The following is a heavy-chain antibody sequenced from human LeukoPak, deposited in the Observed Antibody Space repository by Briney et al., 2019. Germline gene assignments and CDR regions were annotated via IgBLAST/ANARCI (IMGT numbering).Heavy chain of an antibody. CDR1: GYTFTGYY. D-gene: IGHD3-22*01. V-gene: IGHV1-2*02. CDR2: INPNSGGT. CDR3: AKVYYYDSSGYYSDY. J-gene: IGHJ4*02. Sequence: ASVKVPCKASGYTFTGYYMHWVRQAPGQGLEWMGWINPNSGGTNYAQKFQGRVTMTRDTSISTAYMELSRLRSDDTAVYYCAKVYYYDSSGYYSDYWGQGTLVTVSS.